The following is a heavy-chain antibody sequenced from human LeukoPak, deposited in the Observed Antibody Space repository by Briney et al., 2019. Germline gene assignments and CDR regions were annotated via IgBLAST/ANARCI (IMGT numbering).Heavy chain of an antibody. D-gene: IGHD2-21*02. CDR1: GGSISSYY. V-gene: IGHV4-59*08. J-gene: IGHJ4*02. Sequence: SETLSLTCTVSGGSISSYYWSWIRQPPGKGLEWIGYIYYSGSTNYNPSLKSRVTISVDTTKNQFSLKLSSVTAADTAVYYCARTLAYCGGDCYRYCDYWGQETLVTVSS. CDR2: IYYSGST. CDR3: ARTLAYCGGDCYRYCDY.